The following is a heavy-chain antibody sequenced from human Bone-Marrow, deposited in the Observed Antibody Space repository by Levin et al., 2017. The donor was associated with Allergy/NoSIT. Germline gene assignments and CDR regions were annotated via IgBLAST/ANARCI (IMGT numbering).Heavy chain of an antibody. J-gene: IGHJ6*02. V-gene: IGHV3-30*04. CDR2: ISYSGTKK. CDR3: ARDLNDYGDNIGFYNFYGMDV. Sequence: RGESLKISCAASGFTFSTYAMHWVRQAPGKGLEWVAVISYSGTKKYYEDSVKGRFTISRDTSKNTLSLQMNSLRAEDTAVYYCARDLNDYGDNIGFYNFYGMDVWGQGTTVTVSS. D-gene: IGHD4-17*01. CDR1: GFTFSTYA.